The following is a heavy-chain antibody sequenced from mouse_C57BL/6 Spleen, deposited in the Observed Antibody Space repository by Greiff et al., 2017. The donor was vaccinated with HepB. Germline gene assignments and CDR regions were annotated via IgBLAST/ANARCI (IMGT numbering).Heavy chain of an antibody. V-gene: IGHV5-16*01. CDR1: GFTFSDYY. J-gene: IGHJ2*01. CDR2: INYDGSST. Sequence: EVKLVESEGGLVQPGSSMKLSCTASGFTFSDYYMAWVRQVPEKGLEWVANINYDGSSTYYLDSLKSRFIISRDNAKNILYLQMSSLKSEDTATYYCARDRGYHAYFDYWGQGTTLTVSS. D-gene: IGHD2-2*01. CDR3: ARDRGYHAYFDY.